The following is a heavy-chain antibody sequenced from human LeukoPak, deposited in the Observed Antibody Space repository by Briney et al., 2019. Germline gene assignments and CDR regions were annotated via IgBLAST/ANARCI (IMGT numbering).Heavy chain of an antibody. CDR3: AKGGDYGDYGWFDP. J-gene: IGHJ5*02. V-gene: IGHV3-23*01. Sequence: GGSLRLSCAASGFTFSSYAMSWVRQAPGKGLEWVSAISGSGGSTYYADSVKGRFTNSRDNSKNTLYLQMNSLRAEDTAVYYCAKGGDYGDYGWFDPWGQGTLVTVSS. CDR1: GFTFSSYA. D-gene: IGHD4-17*01. CDR2: ISGSGGST.